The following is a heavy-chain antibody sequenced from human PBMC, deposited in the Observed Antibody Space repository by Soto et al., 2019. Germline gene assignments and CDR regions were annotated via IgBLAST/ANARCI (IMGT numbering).Heavy chain of an antibody. CDR2: INHSGST. V-gene: IGHV4-34*01. J-gene: IGHJ5*02. CDR3: ARSQGVVPTHAFDP. Sequence: SETLSLTCAVYGGSFSGYYWSWIRQPPGKGLEWIGEINHSGSTNYNPSLKSRVTISVDTSKNQFSLKLSSVTAADTAVYYCARSQGVVPTHAFDPWGQGTLVTVSS. D-gene: IGHD2-15*01. CDR1: GGSFSGYY.